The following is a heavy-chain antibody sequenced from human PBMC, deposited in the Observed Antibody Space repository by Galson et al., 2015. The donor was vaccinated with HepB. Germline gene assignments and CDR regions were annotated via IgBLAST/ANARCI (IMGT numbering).Heavy chain of an antibody. Sequence: SLRLSCAASGFTFDDYAMHWVRQAPGKGLEWVSGISWNSGGIAYADSVKSRFTISRDNAKNSLYLQMNSLRAEDTAFYYCARLLWFGESYDAFDIWGQGTMVTVSS. CDR1: GFTFDDYA. CDR2: ISWNSGGI. D-gene: IGHD3-10*01. J-gene: IGHJ3*02. CDR3: ARLLWFGESYDAFDI. V-gene: IGHV3-9*01.